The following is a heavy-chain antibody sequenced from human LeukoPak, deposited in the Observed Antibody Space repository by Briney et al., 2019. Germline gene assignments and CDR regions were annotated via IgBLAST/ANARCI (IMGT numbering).Heavy chain of an antibody. CDR1: GYTFTGYY. CDR2: INPNSGGT. J-gene: IGHJ3*02. V-gene: IGHV1-2*04. Sequence: ASVKVSCKASGYTFTGYYMHWVLQAPGQGREWMGWINPNSGGTNYAQKFQGWVTMTRDTSISTAYMELSRLRSDDTAVYYCARGVMPDDAFDIWGQGTMVAVSS. D-gene: IGHD3-16*01. CDR3: ARGVMPDDAFDI.